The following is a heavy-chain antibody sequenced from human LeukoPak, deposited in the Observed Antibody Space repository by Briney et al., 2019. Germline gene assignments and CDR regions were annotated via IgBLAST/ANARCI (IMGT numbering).Heavy chain of an antibody. Sequence: GGSLRLSCAASGFNFNTYALGWVRQAPGKGLEWVSAAGNNGIAYYADSVKGHFTISRDNSKNTLYLQMNSLRAEDTAVYYCAKETELATVIDYYYGMDVWGQGTTVTVSS. D-gene: IGHD5-24*01. CDR3: AKETELATVIDYYYGMDV. J-gene: IGHJ6*02. CDR2: AGNNGIA. CDR1: GFNFNTYA. V-gene: IGHV3-23*01.